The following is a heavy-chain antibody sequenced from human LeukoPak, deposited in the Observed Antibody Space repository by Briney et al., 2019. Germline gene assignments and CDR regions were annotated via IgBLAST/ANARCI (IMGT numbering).Heavy chain of an antibody. V-gene: IGHV4-39*01. CDR2: IYYSGST. J-gene: IGHJ4*02. CDR1: GGSISSSSYY. CDR3: ASAYGDYVSRFDY. Sequence: SETLSLTCTVSGGSISSSSYYWGWIRQPPGKGLEWIGSIYYSGSTYYNPSLKSRVTISVDTSKNQFSLKLSSVTAADTAVYYCASAYGDYVSRFDYWGQGTLVTVSS. D-gene: IGHD4-17*01.